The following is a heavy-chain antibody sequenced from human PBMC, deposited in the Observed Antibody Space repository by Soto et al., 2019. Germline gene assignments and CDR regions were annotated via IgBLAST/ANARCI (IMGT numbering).Heavy chain of an antibody. CDR1: GYTFTTYG. D-gene: IGHD1-26*01. CDR3: ARDHGGSYQADSFDP. Sequence: QVQLVQSGVEVKKPGASVKVSCKASGYTFTTYGISWVRQAPGQGLEWMGWISPYDGDTNYADTLQGRVTLTTDTSTSTAYMELRSLRSADTAMYYCARDHGGSYQADSFDPWGQGTLVIVSS. V-gene: IGHV1-18*01. CDR2: ISPYDGDT. J-gene: IGHJ5*02.